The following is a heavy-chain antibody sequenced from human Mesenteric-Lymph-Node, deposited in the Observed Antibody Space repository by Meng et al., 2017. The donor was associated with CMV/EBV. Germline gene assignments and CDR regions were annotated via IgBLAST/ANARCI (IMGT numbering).Heavy chain of an antibody. CDR1: GFTFSDYS. V-gene: IGHV3-23*01. D-gene: IGHD6-19*01. J-gene: IGHJ4*02. CDR3: AKTGPGYASAIDY. Sequence: GGSLRLSCKASGFTFSDYSMNWVRQAPGKGLEWVSAISGTTGSTYYAESVKGRFTISRDNSKSTLSLQMNSLSADDTAVYYCAKTGPGYASAIDYWGQGTPVTVSS. CDR2: ISGTTGST.